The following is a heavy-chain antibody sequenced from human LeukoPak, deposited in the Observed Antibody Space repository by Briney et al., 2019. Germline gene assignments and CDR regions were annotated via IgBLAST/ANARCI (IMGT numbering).Heavy chain of an antibody. D-gene: IGHD3-10*01. J-gene: IGHJ4*02. CDR2: IDQEGGEQ. CDR3: ARSKAGGY. V-gene: IGHV3-7*01. CDR1: GLNFSNYW. Sequence: GSLRLSCVVSGLNFSNYWMSWVRQAPGKGLEWVANIDQEGGEQNYVDSVKGRFSISRDNAKTSVYLQMNSLKVEDSAFYYCARSKAGGYWGQGTLVTVSS.